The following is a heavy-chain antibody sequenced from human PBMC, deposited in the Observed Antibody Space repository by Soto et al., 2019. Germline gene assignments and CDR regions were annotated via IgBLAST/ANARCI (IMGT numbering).Heavy chain of an antibody. CDR3: ARDRSDFWSGPILGMDV. CDR2: ISSDGSNK. V-gene: IGHV3-30*03. J-gene: IGHJ6*02. D-gene: IGHD3-3*01. CDR1: GFSFSTYG. Sequence: GSLRLSCAASGFSFSTYGMHWVRQAPGKGLEWVAFISSDGSNKYYTDSVKGRFTISRDNSKNTLYLQMNSLRGEDTAVYYCARDRSDFWSGPILGMDVWGQGTTVTVSS.